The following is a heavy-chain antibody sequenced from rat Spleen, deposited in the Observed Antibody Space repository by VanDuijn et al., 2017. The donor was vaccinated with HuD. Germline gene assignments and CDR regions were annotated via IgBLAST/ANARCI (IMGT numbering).Heavy chain of an antibody. Sequence: QVQMKESGPGLVQPSQTLSLTCTVSGSSLTSNSVHWLRQPPGKGLEWIAAISSGGNTYYNSALKSRLSISRDTSKSQVFLKMNSLQTEDTATYFCIRESLPGYNSHWFVYWGQGTLVTVSS. J-gene: IGHJ3*01. D-gene: IGHD1-4*01. CDR1: GSSLTSNS. CDR2: ISSGGNT. V-gene: IGHV2-6*01. CDR3: IRESLPGYNSHWFVY.